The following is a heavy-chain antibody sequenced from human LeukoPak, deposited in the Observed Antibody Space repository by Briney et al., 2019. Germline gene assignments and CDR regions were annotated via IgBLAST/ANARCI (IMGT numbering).Heavy chain of an antibody. V-gene: IGHV1-18*01. J-gene: IGHJ3*02. CDR1: GYFFPSYG. Sequence: GASVKVSCKASGYFFPSYGLNWVRQAPGQGLEWMGWVSGSNGHANYGKKFQGRVTMTTETSTSAAYMELRSLRSDVTAVYYCARDRVVGAIDGFDIWGQGTMVTVSS. CDR3: ARDRVVGAIDGFDI. CDR2: VSGSNGHA. D-gene: IGHD1-26*01.